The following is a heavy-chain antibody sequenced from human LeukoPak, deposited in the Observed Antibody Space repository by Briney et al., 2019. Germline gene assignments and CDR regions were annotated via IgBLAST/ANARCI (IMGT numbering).Heavy chain of an antibody. J-gene: IGHJ4*02. CDR3: AKTRGGVVATTSDY. CDR1: GCIFSSYA. D-gene: IGHD5-12*01. CDR2: ISGSGGST. Sequence: SGGSLRLSCAASGCIFSSYAMSWVRQAPGKGLEWVSVISGSGGSTYYADSVKGRFTISRDNSKNTLYLQMNSLRVEDTAVYYCAKTRGGVVATTSDYWGQGTLVTVSS. V-gene: IGHV3-23*01.